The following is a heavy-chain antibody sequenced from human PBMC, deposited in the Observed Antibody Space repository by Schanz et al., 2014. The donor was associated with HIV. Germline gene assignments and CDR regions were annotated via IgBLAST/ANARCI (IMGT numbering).Heavy chain of an antibody. J-gene: IGHJ4*02. CDR3: ARDRISTVGAPHFDL. CDR1: GFTFGSYG. CDR2: IWYDGSNK. D-gene: IGHD1-26*01. V-gene: IGHV3-33*08. Sequence: QVQLVESGGGVVQPGRSLRLSCVASGFTFGSYGMHWARQTPGKGLEWVAVIWYDGSNKYYADSVKGRFTISRDNSKNTLYLQMNSLRVEDTAVYYCARDRISTVGAPHFDLWGQGTLVTVSS.